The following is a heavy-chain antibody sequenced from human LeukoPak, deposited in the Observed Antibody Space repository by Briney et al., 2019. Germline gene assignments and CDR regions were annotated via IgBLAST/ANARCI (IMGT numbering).Heavy chain of an antibody. J-gene: IGHJ4*02. CDR3: AKDQGYSYYYLDY. CDR1: GFTFNNHA. D-gene: IGHD5-18*01. CDR2: INGNGAST. V-gene: IGHV3-23*01. Sequence: PGGSLRLSCAASGFTFNNHAMSWVRQAPGKGLEWVSGINGNGASTYYSDSVKGRFTISRDNPKNTLYLQMSSLRAEDTAIYYCAKDQGYSYYYLDYWGQGTLVTVSS.